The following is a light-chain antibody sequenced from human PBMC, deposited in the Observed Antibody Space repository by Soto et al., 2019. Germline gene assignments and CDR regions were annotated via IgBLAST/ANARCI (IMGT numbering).Light chain of an antibody. V-gene: IGKV1-39*01. J-gene: IGKJ4*01. CDR1: QRISTF. CDR3: QQSYRLPLT. CDR2: SAS. Sequence: DIHMTQSPSSLSAFVGDRVTIACHASQRISTFLNWYHQKPGKAPKLLIYSASYLQSGVPSNFSGSGSGTDFTLSIVTLQPEDFGTYFCQQSYRLPLTFGGGTKVDI.